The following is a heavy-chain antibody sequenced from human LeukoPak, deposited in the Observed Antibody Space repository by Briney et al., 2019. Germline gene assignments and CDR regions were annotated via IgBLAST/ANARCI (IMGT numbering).Heavy chain of an antibody. CDR2: IYYSGST. CDR1: GGSISSGGYY. V-gene: IGHV4-31*03. CDR3: ASSRPRGGEPTGSFDY. D-gene: IGHD1-14*01. Sequence: PSETLSLTCTVSGGSISSGGYYWRWIRQHPGKGLEWIGYIYYSGSTYYNPSLKSRVTISVDTSKNQFSLKLSSVTAADTAVYYCASSRPRGGEPTGSFDYWGQGTLVTVSS. J-gene: IGHJ4*02.